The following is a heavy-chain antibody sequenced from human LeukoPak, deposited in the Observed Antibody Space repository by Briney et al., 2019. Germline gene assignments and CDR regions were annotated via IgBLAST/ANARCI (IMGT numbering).Heavy chain of an antibody. CDR2: ISSSSSYI. V-gene: IGHV3-21*01. J-gene: IGHJ4*02. CDR3: ARAKDEPRAFDY. Sequence: GGSLRLSCAASGFTFSSYSMNWVRQAPGKGLEWVSSISSSSSYIYYADSVKGRFTISRDNAKNSLYLQMNSLRAEDTAVYYCARAKDEPRAFDYWGQGTLVTVSS. D-gene: IGHD1-14*01. CDR1: GFTFSSYS.